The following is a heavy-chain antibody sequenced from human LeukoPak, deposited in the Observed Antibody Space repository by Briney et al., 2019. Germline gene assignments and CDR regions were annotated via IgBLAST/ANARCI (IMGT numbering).Heavy chain of an antibody. J-gene: IGHJ4*02. CDR3: ARDSLEVPDIWFGDQKDY. D-gene: IGHD3-10*01. Sequence: ASVKVSCKASGYTFTSYGISWVRQAPGQGLEWMGWISAYNGNTNYAQKLEARVTITTDPSTSTAYMELRSLRSDDTAVYYCARDSLEVPDIWFGDQKDYWGQGTLVTVSS. CDR1: GYTFTSYG. V-gene: IGHV1-18*01. CDR2: ISAYNGNT.